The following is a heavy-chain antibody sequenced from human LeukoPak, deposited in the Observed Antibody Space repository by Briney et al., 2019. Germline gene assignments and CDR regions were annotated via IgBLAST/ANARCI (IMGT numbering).Heavy chain of an antibody. CDR3: AREKPRGYSGYDFHFDY. CDR2: INSDGINT. J-gene: IGHJ4*02. D-gene: IGHD5-12*01. CDR1: GFTFSNYW. V-gene: IGHV3-74*01. Sequence: GGSPRLSCAASGFTFSNYWMHWVRQAPGKGLVWVSRINSDGINTSYADSVKGRFTISRDNAKNTLNLQMNSLRAEDTAVYYCAREKPRGYSGYDFHFDYWGQGTLVTVSS.